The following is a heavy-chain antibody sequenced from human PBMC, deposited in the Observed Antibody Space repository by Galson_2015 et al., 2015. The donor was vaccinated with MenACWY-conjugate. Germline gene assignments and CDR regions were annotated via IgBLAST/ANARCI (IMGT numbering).Heavy chain of an antibody. Sequence: SETLSLTCTVSGGSISSYYWSWIRQPPGKGLEWIGYIYYSGSTNYNPSLKSRVTISVDTSKNQFSLKLSSVTAADTAVYYCARSMGGYCSSTSCYFPKGDAFDIWGQGTMATVSS. CDR3: ARSMGGYCSSTSCYFPKGDAFDI. CDR1: GGSISSYY. J-gene: IGHJ3*02. D-gene: IGHD2-2*01. CDR2: IYYSGST. V-gene: IGHV4-59*01.